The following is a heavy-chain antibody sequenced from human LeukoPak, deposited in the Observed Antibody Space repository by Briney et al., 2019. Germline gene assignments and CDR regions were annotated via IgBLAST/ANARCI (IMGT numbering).Heavy chain of an antibody. CDR1: GGSISSSSYY. CDR3: AIRSYCSSTSCHDY. J-gene: IGHJ4*02. V-gene: IGHV4-39*01. CDR2: IYYSGST. Sequence: PSETLSLTSTVSGGSISSSSYYWGWIRQPPGKGLEWIGSIYYSGSTYYNPSLKSRVTISVDTSKNQFSLKLSSVTAADTAVYYCAIRSYCSSTSCHDYWGQGTLVTVSS. D-gene: IGHD2-2*01.